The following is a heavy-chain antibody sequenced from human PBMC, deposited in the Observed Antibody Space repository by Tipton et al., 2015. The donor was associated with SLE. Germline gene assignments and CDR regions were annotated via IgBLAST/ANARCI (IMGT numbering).Heavy chain of an antibody. V-gene: IGHV4-59*01. J-gene: IGHJ3*02. CDR2: IYYSRST. CDR1: GGSIRNNF. Sequence: TLSLTCYVSGGSIRNNFWSWIRQPPGKGLEWIAYIYYSRSTNYNPSLKSRVTISLDRSKNQLSLILTSVSAADTAVYYCARARCTGGSCYRPDAFDIWGQGTMVTVSS. D-gene: IGHD2-15*01. CDR3: ARARCTGGSCYRPDAFDI.